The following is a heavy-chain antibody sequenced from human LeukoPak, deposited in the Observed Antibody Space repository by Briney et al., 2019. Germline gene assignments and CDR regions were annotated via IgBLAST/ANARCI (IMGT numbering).Heavy chain of an antibody. CDR1: GFTVRSNY. D-gene: IGHD5-12*01. CDR2: IYSDGST. Sequence: GGSLRLSCAASGFTVRSNYMSWVRQAPGKGLEWVSVIYSDGSTYYADSVKGRFTISRDNAKNSLYLQMNSLRAEDTAVYYCARDPLVGYSGYEPFDYWGQGTLVTVSS. CDR3: ARDPLVGYSGYEPFDY. V-gene: IGHV3-53*01. J-gene: IGHJ4*02.